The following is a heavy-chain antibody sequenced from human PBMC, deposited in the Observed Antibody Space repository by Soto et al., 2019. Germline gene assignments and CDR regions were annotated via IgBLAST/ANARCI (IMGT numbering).Heavy chain of an antibody. CDR1: GGSISSYY. Sequence: PSETLSLTCTVSGGSISSYYWSWIRQPPGKGLEWIRYIYYSGRTNYNPSLKSRDTISVYTSKNQFSLKLSSVTAADTAVYFCARSPGGSGLSGEDAFDIWGQGTMVTVSS. CDR2: IYYSGRT. V-gene: IGHV4-59*01. CDR3: ARSPGGSGLSGEDAFDI. D-gene: IGHD3-22*01. J-gene: IGHJ3*02.